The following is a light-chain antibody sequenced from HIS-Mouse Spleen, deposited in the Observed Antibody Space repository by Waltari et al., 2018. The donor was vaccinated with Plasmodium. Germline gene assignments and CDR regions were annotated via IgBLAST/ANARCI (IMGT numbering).Light chain of an antibody. CDR1: QGISSY. V-gene: IGKV1-9*01. Sequence: DIQLTQSPSFLSASVGDRVTITCRASQGISSYLAWYQQKPGKAPKLLIYAASTLQSGVPSRFSGSGSGTEFTLTISSLQPEDFATYYCQQLNSYPSITFGQG. CDR3: QQLNSYPSIT. J-gene: IGKJ5*01. CDR2: AAS.